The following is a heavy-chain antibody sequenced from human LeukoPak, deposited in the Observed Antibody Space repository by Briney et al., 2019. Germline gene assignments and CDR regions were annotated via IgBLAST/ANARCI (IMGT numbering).Heavy chain of an antibody. CDR3: ARSTLYDFWSGYPLDY. Sequence: SETLSLTCTVSGGSISSGDYYWSWIRQPPGKGLEWIGYIYYSGSTYYNPSLKSRVTISVDTSKNQFSLKLSSVTAADTAVYYCARSTLYDFWSGYPLDYWGQGTLVTVSS. CDR1: GGSISSGDYY. CDR2: IYYSGST. D-gene: IGHD3-3*01. V-gene: IGHV4-30-4*08. J-gene: IGHJ4*02.